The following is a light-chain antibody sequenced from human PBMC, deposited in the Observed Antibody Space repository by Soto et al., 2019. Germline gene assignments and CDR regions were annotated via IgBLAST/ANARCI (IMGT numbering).Light chain of an antibody. J-gene: IGLJ1*01. CDR1: SSDVGGYNY. V-gene: IGLV2-14*03. CDR2: DVS. CDR3: CSYTTSNTRQIV. Sequence: QSALTQPASVSGSPGQSITISCTGTSSDVGGYNYVSWYQHHPGKAPKLMIYDVSNRPSGVSNRFSVSKSGNTASLTISGLQPEDEGDYYCCSYTTSNTRQIVFGTGTKVTVL.